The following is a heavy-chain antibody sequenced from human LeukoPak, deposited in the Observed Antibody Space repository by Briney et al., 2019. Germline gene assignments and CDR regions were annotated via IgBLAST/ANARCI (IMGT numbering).Heavy chain of an antibody. CDR3: ARDPDSSCYYYGEGLGFDY. J-gene: IGHJ4*02. CDR2: INPNSGGT. CDR1: GYTFTGYY. Sequence: ASVKVSCKASGYTFTGYYMHWVRQAPGQGLEWMRWINPNSGGTNYAQKFQGRVTMTRNASISTAYMELSRLRSDDTAVYYCARDPDSSCYYYGEGLGFDYWGQGTLVTVSS. V-gene: IGHV1-2*02. D-gene: IGHD3-22*01.